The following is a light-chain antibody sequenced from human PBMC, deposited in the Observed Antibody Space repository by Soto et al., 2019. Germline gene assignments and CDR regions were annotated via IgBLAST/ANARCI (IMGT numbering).Light chain of an antibody. CDR3: MQALQTPT. Sequence: DIVMTQSPLSLAVTPGEPASISCRSSQSLLSRDGRIFLDWYLQRPGHSPQLLIYLASIRAAGVPDRFSGSGSGTDFTLKISRVEAEDVGIYYRMQALQTPTFGGGTRLDIK. J-gene: IGKJ4*01. CDR2: LAS. CDR1: QSLLSRDGRIF. V-gene: IGKV2-28*01.